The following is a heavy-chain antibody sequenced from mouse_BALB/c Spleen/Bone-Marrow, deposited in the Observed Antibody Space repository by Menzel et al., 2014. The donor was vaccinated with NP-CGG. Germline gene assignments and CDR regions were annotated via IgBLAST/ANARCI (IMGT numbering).Heavy chain of an antibody. V-gene: IGHV7-3*02. Sequence: EVQRVESGGGSVQPGGSLRLSCATSGFTFTDYYMSWVRQPPGKALEWLVFIRNKANGYTTEYSASVKGRFTISRDNSQRILYLQMNTLRAEESATYYCARDENVGIYWYFDVWGAGTTVIVSS. CDR3: ARDENVGIYWYFDV. CDR2: IRNKANGYTT. J-gene: IGHJ1*01. CDR1: GFTFTDYY.